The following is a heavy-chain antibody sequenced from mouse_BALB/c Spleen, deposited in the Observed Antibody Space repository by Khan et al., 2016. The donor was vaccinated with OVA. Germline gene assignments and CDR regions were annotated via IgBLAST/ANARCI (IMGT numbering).Heavy chain of an antibody. J-gene: IGHJ1*01. CDR2: INTYTGET. CDR3: ARGAIYWYFDV. Sequence: LEESGPELKKPGETVKISCKASGYTFTNYGTNWVKQAPGKGLKWMGWINTYTGETTYNDDFKGRFAFSLETSASTAYLQINNLKNEDMATYFCARGAIYWYFDVWGAGTTVTVSS. CDR1: GYTFTNYG. V-gene: IGHV9-1*02.